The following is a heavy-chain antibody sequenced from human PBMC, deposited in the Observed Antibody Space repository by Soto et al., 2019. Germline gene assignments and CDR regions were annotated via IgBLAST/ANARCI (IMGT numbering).Heavy chain of an antibody. J-gene: IGHJ4*02. CDR3: ARWGQLLHFDY. CDR1: GFTFSSNA. D-gene: IGHD1-26*01. CDR2: IAYDGSYK. V-gene: IGHV3-30-3*01. Sequence: QVQLVESGGGVVQPGRSLRLSCAASGFTFSSNAMHWVRQAPGKGLEWVAVIAYDGSYKYYADSVKGRFTISRDNSKNKMYLQMNNLRPEETAVYYCARWGQLLHFDYWGQGTLVTVSS.